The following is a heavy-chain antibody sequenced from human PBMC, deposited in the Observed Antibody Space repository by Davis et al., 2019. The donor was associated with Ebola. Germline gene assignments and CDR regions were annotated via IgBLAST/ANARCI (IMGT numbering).Heavy chain of an antibody. CDR3: AIIGVRHSGDY. CDR1: GLISSNHV. D-gene: IGHD7-27*01. J-gene: IGHJ4*02. V-gene: IGHV3-23*05. CDR2: SETSDTNFNA. Sequence: GDSPKTSCEISGLISSNHVMYWVRQASGKGLEWISASETSDTNFNANYADSVKGRFTIIRDNSRNTVFLQMNSLRVEDTALYYCAIIGVRHSGDYWGQGTPVTVSS.